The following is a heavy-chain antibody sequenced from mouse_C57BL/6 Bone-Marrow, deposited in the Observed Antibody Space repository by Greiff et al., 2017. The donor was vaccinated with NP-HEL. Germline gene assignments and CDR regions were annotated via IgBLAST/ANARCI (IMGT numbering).Heavy chain of an antibody. CDR3: ARRRTTVVATEGYFDV. CDR2: IYPRDGST. CDR1: GYTFTSYD. V-gene: IGHV1-85*01. J-gene: IGHJ1*03. D-gene: IGHD1-1*01. Sequence: VKLVESGPELVKPGASVKLSCKASGYTFTSYDINWVKQRPGQGLEWIGWIYPRDGSTKYNEKFKGKATLTVDTSSSTAYMELHSLTSEDSAVYFCARRRTTVVATEGYFDVWGTGTTVTVSS.